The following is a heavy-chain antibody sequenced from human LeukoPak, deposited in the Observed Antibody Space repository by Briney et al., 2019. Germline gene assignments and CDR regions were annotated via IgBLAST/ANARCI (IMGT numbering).Heavy chain of an antibody. V-gene: IGHV3-33*08. CDR3: ARDSAIFGVVNYYFDY. CDR1: GFTFSSYG. Sequence: GGSLRLSCTASGFTFSSYGMHWVRQAPGKGLEWVAVIWYDGSNKYFADSVKGRFTISRDNSKNTLYLQMNSLRAEDTAVYYCARDSAIFGVVNYYFDYWGQGTLVTVSS. J-gene: IGHJ4*02. D-gene: IGHD3-3*01. CDR2: IWYDGSNK.